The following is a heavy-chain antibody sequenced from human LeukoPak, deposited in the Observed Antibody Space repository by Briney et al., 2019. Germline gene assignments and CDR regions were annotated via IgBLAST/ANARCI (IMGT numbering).Heavy chain of an antibody. Sequence: GGSLRLSCAASGFTFRSYWMSWVRQAPGKGLEWVSYISSSSSTIYYADSVKGRFTISRDNAKNSLYLQMNSLRAEDTAVYYCARGNSGSYWGQGTLVTVSS. CDR2: ISSSSSTI. J-gene: IGHJ4*02. CDR3: ARGNSGSY. V-gene: IGHV3-48*01. D-gene: IGHD1-26*01. CDR1: GFTFRSYW.